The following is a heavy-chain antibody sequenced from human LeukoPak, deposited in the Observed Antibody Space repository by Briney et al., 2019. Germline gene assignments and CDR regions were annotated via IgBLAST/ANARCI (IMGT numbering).Heavy chain of an antibody. V-gene: IGHV1-18*01. CDR3: ARDKGYCSGGSCYRLLYFDY. CDR1: GYTFTTYG. CDR2: ISAYNGNT. J-gene: IGHJ4*02. Sequence: GASVRVSCTASGYTFTTYGISWVRQAPGQGLEWMGWISAYNGNTTYAQKLQGRVTMTTDTSTITAYMELRSLRSDDTAVYYCARDKGYCSGGSCYRLLYFDYWGQGTLVTVSS. D-gene: IGHD2-15*01.